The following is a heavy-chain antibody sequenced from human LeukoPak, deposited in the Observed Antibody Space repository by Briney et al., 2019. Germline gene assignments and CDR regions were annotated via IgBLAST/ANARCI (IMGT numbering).Heavy chain of an antibody. CDR1: GFIFSSYA. V-gene: IGHV3-23*01. J-gene: IGHJ5*02. D-gene: IGHD1-26*01. CDR3: AKDQTRIVGATRGFDP. Sequence: GGSLRLSCTASGFIFSSYALSWVRQAPGKGLEWVSGISGSGATTYYADSVKGRFTISRDNSKNTLYLQMNSLRAEDTAVYHCAKDQTRIVGATRGFDPWGQGTLVTVSS. CDR2: ISGSGATT.